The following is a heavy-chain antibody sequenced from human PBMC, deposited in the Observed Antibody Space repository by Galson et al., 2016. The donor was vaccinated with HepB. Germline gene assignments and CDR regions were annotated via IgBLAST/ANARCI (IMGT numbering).Heavy chain of an antibody. D-gene: IGHD3-9*01. V-gene: IGHV3-11*04. CDR1: GFTFSDYY. CDR3: ARSNWLLLKSYDM. J-gene: IGHJ3*02. Sequence: SLRLSCAASGFTFSDYYMTWIRLAPGKGLEWLSFISGPGRTIYYADSVEGRFTMSGDDATNLVYLQMTNLRAEDTAVYYCARSNWLLLKSYDMWGQGTLVTVSS. CDR2: ISGPGRTI.